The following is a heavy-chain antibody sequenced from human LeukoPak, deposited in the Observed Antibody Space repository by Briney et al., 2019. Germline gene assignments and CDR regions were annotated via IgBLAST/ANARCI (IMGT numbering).Heavy chain of an antibody. Sequence: ASVKVSCKASGYTFTGDYMHWVRQAPGQGLEWMGWISAYNGNTNYAQKLQGRVTMTTDTSTSTAYMDLRSLRSDDTAVYYCARVRNSGFRYVDSWGQGTLVTVSS. CDR1: GYTFTGDY. D-gene: IGHD5-12*01. CDR2: ISAYNGNT. J-gene: IGHJ4*02. V-gene: IGHV1-18*04. CDR3: ARVRNSGFRYVDS.